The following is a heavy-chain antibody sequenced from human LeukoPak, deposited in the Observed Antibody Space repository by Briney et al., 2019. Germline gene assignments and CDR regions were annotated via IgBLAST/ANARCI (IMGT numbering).Heavy chain of an antibody. V-gene: IGHV3-33*01. J-gene: IGHJ4*02. D-gene: IGHD6-13*01. CDR1: GFIFSNYG. CDR2: IWNDGSET. Sequence: GRSLRLSCAASGFIFSNYGMHWVRQAPGKRLEWVAVIWNDGSETFHADTVKGRFSIARDNSKNTLYLQMTSLRAEDTAVYFCARDMGRAWYGPPDYWGQGTLVTVSS. CDR3: ARDMGRAWYGPPDY.